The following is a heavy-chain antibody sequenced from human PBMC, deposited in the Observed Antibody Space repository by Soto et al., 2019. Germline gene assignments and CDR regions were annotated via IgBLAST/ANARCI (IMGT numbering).Heavy chain of an antibody. CDR3: ARDGEHYYDSSGYYYYYGMDV. J-gene: IGHJ6*02. CDR2: ISAYNGNT. D-gene: IGHD3-22*01. CDR1: GYTFTSYG. Sequence: PGASVKVSCKASGYTFTSYGISWVRQAPGQGLEWMGWISAYNGNTNYAQKLQGRVTMTTDTSTSTAYMELRSLRSDDTDVYYCARDGEHYYDSSGYYYYYGMDVCGQRTTVAVSS. V-gene: IGHV1-18*01.